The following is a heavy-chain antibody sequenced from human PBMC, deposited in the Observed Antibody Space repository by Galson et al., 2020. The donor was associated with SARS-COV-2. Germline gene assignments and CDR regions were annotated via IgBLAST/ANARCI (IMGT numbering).Heavy chain of an antibody. V-gene: IGHV3-48*03. CDR1: GFIFTNYE. CDR3: ASPYLAAASFFGAFDL. CDR2: ISDSGPNI. D-gene: IGHD6-13*01. Sequence: GGSLRLSCAASGFIFTNYEMNWVRQAPGKGLEWVSYISDSGPNIYYADSVKGRFTISRDNTKNSVYLQMTSVRAEDTAVYYCASPYLAAASFFGAFDLWGRGTMVTVSS. J-gene: IGHJ3*01.